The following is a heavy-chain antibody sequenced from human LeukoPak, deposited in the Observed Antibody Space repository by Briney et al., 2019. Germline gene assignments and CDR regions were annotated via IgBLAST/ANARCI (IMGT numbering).Heavy chain of an antibody. J-gene: IGHJ4*02. CDR1: GFTFSSSG. CDR2: ISHEGIEK. V-gene: IGHV3-30*03. Sequence: PGGSLRLSCAASGFTFSSSGMHWVRQAPGTGLEWVAFISHEGIEKYYADSVKGRFTIPRDNSKNTLYLQVNSLRDEDTAVFYCATDRGWFFDNWGQGTLVTVAS. D-gene: IGHD6-19*01. CDR3: ATDRGWFFDN.